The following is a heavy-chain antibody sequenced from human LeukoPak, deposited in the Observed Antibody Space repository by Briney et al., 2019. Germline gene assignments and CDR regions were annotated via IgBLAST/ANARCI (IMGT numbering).Heavy chain of an antibody. CDR2: ISGSGGST. CDR1: GFTFGSYA. D-gene: IGHD3-10*01. J-gene: IGHJ4*02. CDR3: AKSRLLWFGELLDY. Sequence: GGSLRLSCAASGFTFGSYAMSWVRQAPGKGLEWVSAISGSGGSTYYADSVKGRFTISRDNSKNTLYLQMNSLRAEDTAVYYCAKSRLLWFGELLDYWGQGTLVTVSS. V-gene: IGHV3-23*01.